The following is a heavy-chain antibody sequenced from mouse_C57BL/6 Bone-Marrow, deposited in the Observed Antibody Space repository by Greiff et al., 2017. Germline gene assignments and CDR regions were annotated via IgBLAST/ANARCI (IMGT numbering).Heavy chain of an antibody. Sequence: VQLQQSGPGLVQPSQSLSITCTVSGFSLTSYGVHWVRQSPGKGLEWLGVIWSGGSTDYNAAFISRLSISKDNSKSQVFFKMNSLQADDTAIYYCASYSNYGYFDYWCQGTTLTVSS. CDR3: ASYSNYGYFDY. D-gene: IGHD2-5*01. V-gene: IGHV2-2*01. CDR2: IWSGGST. CDR1: GFSLTSYG. J-gene: IGHJ2*01.